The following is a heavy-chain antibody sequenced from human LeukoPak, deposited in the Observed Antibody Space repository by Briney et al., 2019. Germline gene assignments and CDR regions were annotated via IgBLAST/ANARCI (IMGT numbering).Heavy chain of an antibody. J-gene: IGHJ3*02. CDR3: ARAGGDYAFDI. V-gene: IGHV3-21*01. CDR2: ISSSSSYI. CDR1: GFTFSSYS. D-gene: IGHD2-21*02. Sequence: GGSLRLSCAASGFTFSSYSMNWVRQAPGKGLECVSSISSSSSYIYYADSVKGRFTISRDKAKNSLYLQMNSVRAEDTAVYYCARAGGDYAFDIWGQGTMVTVSS.